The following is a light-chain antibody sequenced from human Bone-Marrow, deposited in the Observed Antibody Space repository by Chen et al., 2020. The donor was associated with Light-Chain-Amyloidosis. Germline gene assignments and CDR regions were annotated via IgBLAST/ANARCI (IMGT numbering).Light chain of an antibody. CDR1: QDIDNY. CDR2: DAS. J-gene: IGKJ4*01. V-gene: IGKV1-33*01. Sequence: DIQMTQSPSSLSASVGDRVTITCQANQDIDNYLNWYQQKPGKAPNLLIYDASNLETGVTSRFSGRGSGTHFTLTISSLQPEDFATYFCQQYDSLPLTLGGGTKIETK. CDR3: QQYDSLPLT.